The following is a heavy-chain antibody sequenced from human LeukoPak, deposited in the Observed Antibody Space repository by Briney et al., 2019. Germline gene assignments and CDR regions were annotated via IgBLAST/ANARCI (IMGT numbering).Heavy chain of an antibody. CDR1: GFTFSNYA. CDR2: ISGNSGRT. V-gene: IGHV3-23*01. J-gene: IGHJ4*02. CDR3: RKSSSGCERVVD. Sequence: GGSLRLSCAASGFTFSNYAMSWVPQAPGKGLELVSSISGNSGRTYYADSVKGRFSISRDNSNNTRYLQMNSRRAGDGALYYCRKSSSGCERVVDWGEGTLVTVSS. D-gene: IGHD6-13*01.